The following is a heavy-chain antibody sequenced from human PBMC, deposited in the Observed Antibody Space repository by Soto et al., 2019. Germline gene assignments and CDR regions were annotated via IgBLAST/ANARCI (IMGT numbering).Heavy chain of an antibody. D-gene: IGHD3-16*01. V-gene: IGHV3-30-3*01. CDR1: GFTFSSYA. J-gene: IGHJ4*02. CDR2: ISYDGSNK. Sequence: QVQLVESGGGVVQPGRSLRLSCAASGFTFSSYAMHWVRQAPGKGLEWVAVISYDGSNKYYADSVQARFTISRDNSKYTLYLEMNGVRAEDTGVYYCARGPVGRYSVWGSYYFDYWGQGSLVTVSS. CDR3: ARGPVGRYSVWGSYYFDY.